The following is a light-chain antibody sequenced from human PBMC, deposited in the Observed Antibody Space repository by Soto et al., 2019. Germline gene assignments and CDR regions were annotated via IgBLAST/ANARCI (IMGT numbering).Light chain of an antibody. J-gene: IGLJ2*01. CDR2: EGS. CDR1: SSDVGTYNL. Sequence: QSALTQPASVSGSPGQSVTISCTRTSSDVGTYNLVSWYQQHPAKAPQLLIYEGSKRPSGVSNRFSGSKSGNTASLTISGLQAEDEADYYCSSYAGDATSDVVFGGGTKVTVL. V-gene: IGLV2-23*01. CDR3: SSYAGDATSDVV.